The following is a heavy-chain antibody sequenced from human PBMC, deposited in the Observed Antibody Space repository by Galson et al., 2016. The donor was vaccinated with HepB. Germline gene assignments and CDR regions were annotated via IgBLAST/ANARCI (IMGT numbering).Heavy chain of an antibody. CDR1: GFSFSSYG. D-gene: IGHD2-21*02. CDR2: ISSTSTTR. Sequence: SLRLSCAASGFSFSSYGVNWVRQAPGKGLQWVSYISSTSTTRYYATFLKGRFTISRDNAKNSLYLQMDSLRDDDTAVYYCAREGVTVDAFDIWGQGTMVTVSS. J-gene: IGHJ3*02. V-gene: IGHV3-48*02. CDR3: AREGVTVDAFDI.